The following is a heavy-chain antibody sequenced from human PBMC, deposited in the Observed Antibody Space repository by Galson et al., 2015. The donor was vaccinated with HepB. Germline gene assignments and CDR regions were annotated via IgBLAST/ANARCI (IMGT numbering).Heavy chain of an antibody. Sequence: SVKVSCKASGYTFTGYYMHWVRQAPGQGLEWMAWINPNSGDTNYVQKFQGRVTMTRDTSISTAYMELSSLKSDDTAVYYCARHCSSTSCYTGDFDYWGQGTLVTVSS. CDR1: GYTFTGYY. J-gene: IGHJ4*02. CDR2: INPNSGDT. V-gene: IGHV1-2*02. CDR3: ARHCSSTSCYTGDFDY. D-gene: IGHD2-2*02.